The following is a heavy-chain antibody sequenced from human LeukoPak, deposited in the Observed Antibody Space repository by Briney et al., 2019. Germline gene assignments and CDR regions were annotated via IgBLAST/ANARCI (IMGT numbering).Heavy chain of an antibody. CDR3: AETSDSSGYALNY. CDR2: INPNTGGT. CDR1: GYTFTAYY. J-gene: IGHJ4*02. Sequence: ASVKVSCKASGYTFTAYYIHWVRQAPGQRLEWMGWINPNTGGTKYAERFQDRATMTRDTSISTAYMDLSSLRSDDTAVYYCAETSDSSGYALNYWGQGTLVTVSS. D-gene: IGHD3-22*01. V-gene: IGHV1-2*02.